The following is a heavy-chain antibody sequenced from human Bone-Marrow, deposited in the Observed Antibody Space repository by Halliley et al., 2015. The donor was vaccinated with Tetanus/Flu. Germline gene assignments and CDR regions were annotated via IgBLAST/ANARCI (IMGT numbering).Heavy chain of an antibody. D-gene: IGHD3-16*01. CDR3: AAAGGEIAY. CDR2: ISVSGTTV. J-gene: IGHJ4*02. Sequence: GPEWVAFISVSGTTVRYADSVKGRFTVSRDDARNSLYLQMDNLRAEDTAVYYCAAAGGEIAYWGQGTLVTVSS. V-gene: IGHV3-48*03.